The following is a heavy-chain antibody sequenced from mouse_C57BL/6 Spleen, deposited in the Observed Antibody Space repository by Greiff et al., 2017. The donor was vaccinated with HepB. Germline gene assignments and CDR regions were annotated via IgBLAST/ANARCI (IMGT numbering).Heavy chain of an antibody. CDR3: ARWGTPY. CDR2: IDPSDSYT. J-gene: IGHJ2*01. D-gene: IGHD3-3*01. CDR1: GYTFTSYW. V-gene: IGHV1-50*01. Sequence: QVHVKQPGAELVKPGASVKLSCKASGYTFTSYWMQWVKQKPGQGLEWIGEIDPSDSYTNYNQKFKGKATLTVDTSSSTAYMQLSSLTSEDSAVYYCARWGTPYWGQGTTLTVSS.